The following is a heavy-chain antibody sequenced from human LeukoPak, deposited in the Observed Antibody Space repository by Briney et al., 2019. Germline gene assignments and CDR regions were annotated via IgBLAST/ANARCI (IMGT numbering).Heavy chain of an antibody. J-gene: IGHJ6*04. V-gene: IGHV3-21*01. CDR3: ARVPGDV. CDR1: GFTFSTYS. CDR2: ISGTSTYI. Sequence: PGGSLRLSRAASGFTFSTYSLNWVRQAPGKGLEWVSSISGTSTYIYYGDSVKGRFTTSRDNAKNSLYLQMNSLRAEDTGVYYCARVPGDVWGKGTTVTVSS.